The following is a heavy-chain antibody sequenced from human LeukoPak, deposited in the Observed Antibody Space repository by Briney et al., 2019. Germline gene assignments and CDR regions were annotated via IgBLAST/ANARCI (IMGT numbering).Heavy chain of an antibody. CDR3: ARAQPALLLWFGEPSAQGDAFDI. V-gene: IGHV4-59*01. CDR2: MYYSGST. D-gene: IGHD3-10*01. Sequence: SETLSLTCTVSGGSISSYYWSWIRQPPGKGLEWIGYMYYSGSTNYNPSLKSRVTISVDTSKNQFSLKLSSVTAADTAVYYCARAQPALLLWFGEPSAQGDAFDIWGQGTMVTVSS. J-gene: IGHJ3*02. CDR1: GGSISSYY.